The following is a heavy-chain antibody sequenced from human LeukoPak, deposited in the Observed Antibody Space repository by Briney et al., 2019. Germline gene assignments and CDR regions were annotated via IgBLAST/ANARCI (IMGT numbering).Heavy chain of an antibody. D-gene: IGHD3-22*01. V-gene: IGHV1-2*02. J-gene: IGHJ4*02. CDR3: ARGGYYDSSGYYRN. Sequence: ASVKVSCKASGYTFTGYYIHWVRQAPGQGLEWMGWINPNSGGTNYAQKFQGRVTMTRGTSISTAYMELSRLRSDDTAVYYCARGGYYDSSGYYRNWGQGTLVTVPS. CDR2: INPNSGGT. CDR1: GYTFTGYY.